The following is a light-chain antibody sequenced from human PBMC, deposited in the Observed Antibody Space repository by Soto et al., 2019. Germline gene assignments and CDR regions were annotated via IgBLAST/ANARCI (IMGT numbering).Light chain of an antibody. CDR2: DAS. CDR1: HSVSSC. Sequence: EIVLTHSPATLSLSSGERATLSCSASHSVSSCPAWYRQTPGEAPWSLIYDASKWASGIPGRFSSSEYGKYYKLTTSSLEPEDLGGSYSQQRSKWPLRTLGRGTKGDTK. CDR3: QQRSKWPLRT. V-gene: IGKV3-11*01. J-gene: IGKJ3*01.